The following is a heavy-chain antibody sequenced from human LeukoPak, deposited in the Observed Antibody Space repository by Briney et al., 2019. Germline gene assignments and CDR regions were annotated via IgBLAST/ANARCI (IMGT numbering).Heavy chain of an antibody. CDR1: VVSISSGYY. Sequence: NPSDTLSLTCALSVVSISSGYYWVWIRQPPGKGLEWIGSIYHSGSTYYNPSLKSRVTISVDTSKNQFSLKLSSVTAADTAVYYCARLPSSGWNEGAFDIWGQGTMVTVSS. D-gene: IGHD6-19*01. V-gene: IGHV4-38-2*01. J-gene: IGHJ3*02. CDR3: ARLPSSGWNEGAFDI. CDR2: IYHSGST.